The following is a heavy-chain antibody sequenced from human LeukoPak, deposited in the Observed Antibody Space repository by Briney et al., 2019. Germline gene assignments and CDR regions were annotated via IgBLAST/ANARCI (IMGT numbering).Heavy chain of an antibody. CDR2: ISAYNGNT. Sequence: ASVKVSCKASGYTFTSYGISWVRQAPGQGLEWMGWISAYNGNTNYAQKLQGRVTMTTDTSTSTVYMELSSLRSEDTAVYYCAREAASSSSADYWGQGTLVTVSS. V-gene: IGHV1-18*01. CDR3: AREAASSSSADY. D-gene: IGHD6-6*01. CDR1: GYTFTSYG. J-gene: IGHJ4*02.